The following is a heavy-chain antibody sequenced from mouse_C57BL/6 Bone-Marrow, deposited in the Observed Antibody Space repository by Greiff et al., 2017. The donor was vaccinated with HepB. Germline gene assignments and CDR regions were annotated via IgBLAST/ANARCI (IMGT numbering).Heavy chain of an antibody. J-gene: IGHJ1*03. D-gene: IGHD1-1*01. V-gene: IGHV1-18*01. CDR2: INPNNGGT. CDR3: ARWGYGSSWSYWYFDV. CDR1: GYTFTDYN. Sequence: EVQLQQSGPELVKPGASVKIPCKASGYTFTDYNMDWVKQSHGKSLEWIGDINPNNGGTIYNQKFKGKATLTVDKSSSTAYMELRSLTSEDTAVYYCARWGYGSSWSYWYFDVWGTGTTVTVSS.